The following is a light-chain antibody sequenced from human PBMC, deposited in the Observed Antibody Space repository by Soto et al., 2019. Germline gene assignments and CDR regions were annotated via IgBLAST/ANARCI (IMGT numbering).Light chain of an antibody. CDR1: QIVSSY. J-gene: IGKJ1*01. V-gene: IGKV3-20*01. CDR3: QQYDTSPRT. CDR2: AAS. Sequence: IVMTQSPATMSVSPGERATLACRVSQIVSSYLAWYQQKPGQAPRILIYAASSRATGIPDRFSGSGSGTDFSLTISRLEPEDFAVYYCQQYDTSPRTFGQGTKVEIK.